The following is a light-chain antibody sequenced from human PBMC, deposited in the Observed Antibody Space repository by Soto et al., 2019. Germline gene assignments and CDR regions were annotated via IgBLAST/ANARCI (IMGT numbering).Light chain of an antibody. CDR2: DVS. J-gene: IGLJ1*01. Sequence: QSVLTKPASVSGSPGQSITISCTGTSSDVGGYNYVSWYQQHPGKAPKLMICDVSDRPSGISNRFSGSKSGNTASLTISGLQAEDEADYYCSSYTTSSTYVLGTGTKVTVL. V-gene: IGLV2-14*01. CDR1: SSDVGGYNY. CDR3: SSYTTSSTYV.